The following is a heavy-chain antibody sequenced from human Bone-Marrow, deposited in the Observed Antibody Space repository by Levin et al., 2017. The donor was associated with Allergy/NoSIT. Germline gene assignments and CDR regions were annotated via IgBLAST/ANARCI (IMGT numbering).Heavy chain of an antibody. J-gene: IGHJ5*02. CDR2: ISYDGSNK. D-gene: IGHD5-18*01. Sequence: PAGGSLRLSCAASGFTFSSYAMHWVRQAPGKGLEWVAVISYDGSNKYYADSVKGRFTISRDNSKNTLYLQMNSLRAEDTAVYYCARGAGGYSYGLGSWFDPWGQGTLVTVSS. CDR3: ARGAGGYSYGLGSWFDP. V-gene: IGHV3-30-3*01. CDR1: GFTFSSYA.